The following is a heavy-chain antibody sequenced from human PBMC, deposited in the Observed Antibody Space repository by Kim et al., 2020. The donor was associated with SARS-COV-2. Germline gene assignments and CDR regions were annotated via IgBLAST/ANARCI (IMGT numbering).Heavy chain of an antibody. J-gene: IGHJ4*02. CDR2: INAGNGNT. CDR3: ARTNYYGSGSYPEGEFGDY. D-gene: IGHD3-10*01. CDR1: GYTFTSYA. Sequence: APVKVSCKASGYTFTSYAMHWVRQAPGQRLEWMGWINAGNGNTKYSQKFQGRVTITRDTSASTAYMELSSLRSEDTAVYYCARTNYYGSGSYPEGEFGDYWGQGTLVTVSS. V-gene: IGHV1-3*01.